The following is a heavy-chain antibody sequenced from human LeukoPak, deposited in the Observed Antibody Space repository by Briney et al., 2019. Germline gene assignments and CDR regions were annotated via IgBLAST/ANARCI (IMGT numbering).Heavy chain of an antibody. CDR1: GYTLTSYY. CDR3: ARVRLGSWTTPQEDAFDI. D-gene: IGHD6-6*01. J-gene: IGHJ3*02. Sequence: GASVKVSCKASGYTLTSYYMHWVRQAPGQGLERVGIINPSGGSTSSAQKFQGRVTMTRDTSTSTVYMELSSLRSEDTAVYYCARVRLGSWTTPQEDAFDIWGQGTMVTVSS. V-gene: IGHV1-46*01. CDR2: INPSGGST.